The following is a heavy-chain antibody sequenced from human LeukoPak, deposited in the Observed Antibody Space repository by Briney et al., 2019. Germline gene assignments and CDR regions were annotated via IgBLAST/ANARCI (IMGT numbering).Heavy chain of an antibody. J-gene: IGHJ5*02. D-gene: IGHD2-15*01. Sequence: SVKVSCKASGGTXSSYAISWVRQAPGQGLELMGGIIPIFGTANNAQKFQGRVTITADGSTSTAYMELSSLRSEDTAVYYCARAVDATGVSWFDPWGQGTLVTVSS. CDR3: ARAVDATGVSWFDP. CDR2: IIPIFGTA. V-gene: IGHV1-69*13. CDR1: GGTXSSYA.